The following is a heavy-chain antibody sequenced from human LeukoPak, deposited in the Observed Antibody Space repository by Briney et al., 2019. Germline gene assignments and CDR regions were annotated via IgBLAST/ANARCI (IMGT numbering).Heavy chain of an antibody. CDR2: ISGSGGST. CDR1: GFTFSSYA. V-gene: IGHV3-23*01. Sequence: GGSLRLSCAASGFTFSSYAMSWVRQAPGKGLEWVSAISGSGGSTYYADSVKGRFTISRDNSKNTLYLQMNSLRAEDTAVYYCAKEEMYYYDSSGYYYVRHFVYWGQGTLVTVSS. J-gene: IGHJ4*02. CDR3: AKEEMYYYDSSGYYYVRHFVY. D-gene: IGHD3-22*01.